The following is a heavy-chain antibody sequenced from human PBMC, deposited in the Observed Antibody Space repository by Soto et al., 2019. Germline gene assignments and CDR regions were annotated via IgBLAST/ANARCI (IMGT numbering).Heavy chain of an antibody. V-gene: IGHV1-69*01. CDR2: IIPIFGTA. J-gene: IGHJ6*02. D-gene: IGHD3-10*01. CDR3: ARVRITMVRGVFAYPYGMDV. Sequence: QVQLVQSGAEVKKPGSSVKVSCKASGGTFSSYAISWVRQAPGQGLEWMGGIIPIFGTANYAQKFQGRVTITADESTSTAYMELRSLRSEDTAVYYCARVRITMVRGVFAYPYGMDVWGQGTTVTVSS. CDR1: GGTFSSYA.